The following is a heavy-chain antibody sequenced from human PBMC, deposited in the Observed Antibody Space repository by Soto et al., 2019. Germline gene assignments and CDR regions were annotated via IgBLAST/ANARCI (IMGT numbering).Heavy chain of an antibody. CDR2: ISNSGYNI. CDR3: ARDHANALDV. Sequence: GSLRLSCAASGFTFSSYSINWVRQAPGKGLEWVSYISNSGYNIHYADSVKGRFTISRDNAKNSLYLQLNSLRDEDTAVYFCARDHANALDVWGQGTTVTVSS. CDR1: GFTFSSYS. V-gene: IGHV3-48*02. J-gene: IGHJ6*02.